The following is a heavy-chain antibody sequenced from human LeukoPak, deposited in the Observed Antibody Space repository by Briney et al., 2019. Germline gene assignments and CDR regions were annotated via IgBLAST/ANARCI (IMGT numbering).Heavy chain of an antibody. J-gene: IGHJ4*02. CDR3: ARVRGDIYYYGSGSYSY. Sequence: SETLSLTCAVYGGSLSGYYWSWIRQPPGKGLEWIGEINHSGSTNYNPSLKSRVTISVDTSKNQFSLKLSSVTAADTAVYYCARVRGDIYYYGSGSYSYWGQGTLVTVSS. V-gene: IGHV4-34*01. CDR2: INHSGST. D-gene: IGHD3-10*01. CDR1: GGSLSGYY.